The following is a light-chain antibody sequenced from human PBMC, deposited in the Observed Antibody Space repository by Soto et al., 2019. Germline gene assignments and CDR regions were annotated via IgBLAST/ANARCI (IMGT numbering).Light chain of an antibody. CDR2: EDS. J-gene: IGLJ2*01. V-gene: IGLV3-1*01. CDR3: QAWDSSTVV. Sequence: SYELTQPPSVSVSPGQTASITCSGDKLGDKYACWYQQKPGQSPVLVIYEDSKRPSGIPERFSGSTARNTATLTISGTQAMDEADYYSQAWDSSTVVFGGGTKLTVL. CDR1: KLGDKY.